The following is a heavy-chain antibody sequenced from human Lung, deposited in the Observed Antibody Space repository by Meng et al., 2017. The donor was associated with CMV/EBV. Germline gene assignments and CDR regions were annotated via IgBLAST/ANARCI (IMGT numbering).Heavy chain of an antibody. CDR2: IRYDGSNK. V-gene: IGHV3-30*02. D-gene: IGHD6-19*01. CDR3: ARALFQQWPTRTGYYGMDV. J-gene: IGHJ6*02. Sequence: SLKISXAASGFTFSSYGMHWVRQAPGKGLEWVAFIRYDGSNKYYADSVKGRFTISRDNSKNTLYLQMNSLRAEDTAVYYCARALFQQWPTRTGYYGMDVWGQGTTVTVSS. CDR1: GFTFSSYG.